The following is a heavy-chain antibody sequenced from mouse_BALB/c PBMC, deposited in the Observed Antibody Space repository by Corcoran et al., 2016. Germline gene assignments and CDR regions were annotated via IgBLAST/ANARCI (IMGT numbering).Heavy chain of an antibody. Sequence: VQLQESGAELVQDGASAKLSCKDSGYTFTEYTIHLVKQRSGQGLALIGWFYPRSKTTKYNEKLKDKATLTADKSSSTVYMELSRLTSEDSAVYFCARHAYSRDVGFAYWGQGTLVTVSA. CDR2: FYPRSKTT. D-gene: IGHD2-14*01. CDR1: GYTFTEYT. CDR3: ARHAYSRDVGFAY. V-gene: IGHV1-62-2*01. J-gene: IGHJ3*01.